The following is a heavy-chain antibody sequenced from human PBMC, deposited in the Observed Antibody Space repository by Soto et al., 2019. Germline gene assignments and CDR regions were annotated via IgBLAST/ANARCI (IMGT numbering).Heavy chain of an antibody. CDR2: ISYDGSNK. D-gene: IGHD5-18*01. J-gene: IGHJ4*02. V-gene: IGHV3-30-3*01. CDR3: AREGLSQVTPDY. Sequence: ESGGGVVQPGRSLRLSCAASGFTFSSYAMHWVRQAPGKGLEWVAVISYDGSNKYYADSVKGRFTISRDNSKNTLYLQMNSLRAEDTAVYYCAREGLSQVTPDYWGQGTLVTVSS. CDR1: GFTFSSYA.